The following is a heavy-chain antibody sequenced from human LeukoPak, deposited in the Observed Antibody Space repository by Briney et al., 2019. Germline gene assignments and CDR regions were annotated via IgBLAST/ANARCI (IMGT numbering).Heavy chain of an antibody. CDR2: ISSSSSNR. CDR1: GFTFSDYY. J-gene: IGHJ4*02. Sequence: GGSLRLSCAASGFTFSDYYMSWIRQAPGKGLEWVSYISSSSSNRNYADSVKGRFTISRDNAKNSLYLRMNSLRAEDTAVYYCARAQYYLDSWGQGTLVTVSS. CDR3: ARAQYYLDS. V-gene: IGHV3-11*06.